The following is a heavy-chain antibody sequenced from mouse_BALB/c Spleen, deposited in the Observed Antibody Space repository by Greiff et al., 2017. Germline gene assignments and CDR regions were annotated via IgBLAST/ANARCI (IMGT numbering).Heavy chain of an antibody. Sequence: VKLVESGPGLVAPSQSLSITCTVSGFSLTNSGVHWVRQSPGKGLEWLGVIWGDGSTNYNSAFKSRLSISKDNSKSQVFLKMNSLQTDDTARYYCANYGKFAYWGQGTLVTVSA. CDR3: ANYGKFAY. J-gene: IGHJ3*01. CDR2: IWGDGST. V-gene: IGHV2-6-6*01. CDR1: GFSLTNSG. D-gene: IGHD2-1*01.